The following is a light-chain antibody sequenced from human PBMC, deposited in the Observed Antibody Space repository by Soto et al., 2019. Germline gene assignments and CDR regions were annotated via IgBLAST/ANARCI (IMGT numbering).Light chain of an antibody. CDR3: QQYNSYPYT. CDR1: QSISSW. J-gene: IGKJ2*01. V-gene: IGKV1-5*01. Sequence: DIQMTQSPSTLSSSVGDRFTITCRARQSISSWLAWYQQKPGKAPKLLIYDASSLDSGVPSGFRGSGSGTAFTLTISSLQPDDFATYYCQQYNSYPYTFGQGTKLEIK. CDR2: DAS.